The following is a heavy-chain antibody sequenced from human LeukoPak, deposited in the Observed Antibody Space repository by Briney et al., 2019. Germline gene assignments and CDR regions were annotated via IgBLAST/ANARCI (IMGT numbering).Heavy chain of an antibody. CDR2: INHSGST. CDR3: ARKRAFDI. CDR1: GGSFSGYY. V-gene: IGHV4-34*01. Sequence: PSETLSLTCAVYGGSFSGYYWSWIRQPPGKGLEWIGEINHSGSTNYNPSLKSRVSISADTSKNQFSLKLSSVTAADTAVYYCARKRAFDIWGQGTMVTVSS. J-gene: IGHJ3*02.